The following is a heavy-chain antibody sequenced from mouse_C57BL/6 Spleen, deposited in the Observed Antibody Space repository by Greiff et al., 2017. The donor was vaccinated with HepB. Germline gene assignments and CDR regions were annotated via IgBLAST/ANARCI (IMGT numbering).Heavy chain of an antibody. Sequence: QVHVKQPGAELVKPGASVKLSCKASGYTFTSYWMHWVKQRPGQGLEWIGMIHPNSGSTNYNEKFKSKATLTVDKSSSTAYMQLSSLTSEDSAVYYCARVTGTNYFDYWGQGTTLTVSS. CDR3: ARVTGTNYFDY. CDR2: IHPNSGST. V-gene: IGHV1-64*01. J-gene: IGHJ2*01. CDR1: GYTFTSYW. D-gene: IGHD4-1*01.